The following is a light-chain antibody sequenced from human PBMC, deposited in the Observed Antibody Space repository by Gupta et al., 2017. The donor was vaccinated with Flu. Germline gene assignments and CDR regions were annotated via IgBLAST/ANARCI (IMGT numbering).Light chain of an antibody. CDR2: RYT. J-gene: IGLJ3*02. CDR3: AGWYDNLSGPWL. CDR1: SSNIGGNY. Sequence: SSNIGGNYACGYRQYQGTAPNPLINRYTLRAPWVPDRFSGSKSGTSASLAISGPRSEDEAEYYCAGWYDNLSGPWLFGGGTKLTVL. V-gene: IGLV1-47*01.